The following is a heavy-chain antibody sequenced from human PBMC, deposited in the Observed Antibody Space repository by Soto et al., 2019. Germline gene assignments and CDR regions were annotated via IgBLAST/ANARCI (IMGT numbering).Heavy chain of an antibody. CDR3: ARRRGAMWWGD. J-gene: IGHJ4*02. CDR2: IYWYEDM. CDR1: GFSLTTSAVA. D-gene: IGHD3-16*01. Sequence: QITLKESGATVVKPTQTLTLTCNVSGFSLTTSAVAVGWIRRPPGKALEWLTLIYWYEDMRYSPSLKSRLTTTRKPSKNPVVLTLTDMDPVDTATYYWARRRGAMWWGDWGQGALVTVSS. V-gene: IGHV2-5*01.